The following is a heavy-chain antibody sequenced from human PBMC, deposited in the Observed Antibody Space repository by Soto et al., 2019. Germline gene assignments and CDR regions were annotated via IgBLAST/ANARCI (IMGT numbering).Heavy chain of an antibody. D-gene: IGHD2-15*01. CDR2: IYYSGST. V-gene: IGHV4-59*01. CDR1: GGSISSYY. CDR3: ASTVADYYYYYMDV. Sequence: SETLSLTCTVSGGSISSYYWSWIRQPPGKGLEWIGYIYYSGSTNYNPSIKSRVTISVDTSKNQFSLKLSSVTAADTAVYYCASTVADYYYYYMDVWGKGTTVTVSS. J-gene: IGHJ6*03.